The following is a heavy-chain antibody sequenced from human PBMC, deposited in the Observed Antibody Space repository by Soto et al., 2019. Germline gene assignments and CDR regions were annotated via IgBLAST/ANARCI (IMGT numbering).Heavy chain of an antibody. CDR2: IKQDGSEK. J-gene: IGHJ6*02. Sequence: GGSLRLSCAASGFTFSSYWMSWVRQAPGKGLEWVANIKQDGSEKYYVDSVKGRFTISRDNAKNSLYLQMNSLRAEDTAVYYCARAGGGDFWSGYYTGYYYYGMDVWGQGTTVTVS. D-gene: IGHD3-3*01. CDR1: GFTFSSYW. V-gene: IGHV3-7*03. CDR3: ARAGGGDFWSGYYTGYYYYGMDV.